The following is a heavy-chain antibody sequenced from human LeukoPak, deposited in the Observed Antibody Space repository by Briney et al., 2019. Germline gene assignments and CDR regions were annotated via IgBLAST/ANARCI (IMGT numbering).Heavy chain of an antibody. CDR1: GLTVTSNH. CDR3: ARDHAPAAGGLDY. D-gene: IGHD2-2*01. V-gene: IGHV3-53*01. CDR2: IYTGGIT. Sequence: GGSLRLSCAASGLTVTSNHMAWVRQAPGKGLEWVSVIYTGGITYYADSVSGRFTISRDNSKNTLYLQMNSLRVEDTALYYCARDHAPAAGGLDYWGHGTQVTVSS. J-gene: IGHJ4*01.